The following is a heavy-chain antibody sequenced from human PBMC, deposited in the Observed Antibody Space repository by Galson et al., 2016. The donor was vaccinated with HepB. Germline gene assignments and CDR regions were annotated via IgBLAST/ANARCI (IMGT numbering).Heavy chain of an antibody. J-gene: IGHJ6*04. V-gene: IGHV3-23*01. D-gene: IGHD2-2*01. CDR2: ISRSGDST. Sequence: SLRLSCAASGFTFRNYGMTWVRQAPGKGLEVVSSISRSGDSTDYAGSVKGRFTISRDNSKNTLSRQMNSLTADDTAIYYCVQGSTAPAVWGKGTTVTVSS. CDR3: VQGSTAPAV. CDR1: GFTFRNYG.